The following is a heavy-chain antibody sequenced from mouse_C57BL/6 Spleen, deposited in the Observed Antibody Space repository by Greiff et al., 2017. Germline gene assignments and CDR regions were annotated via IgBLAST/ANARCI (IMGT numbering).Heavy chain of an antibody. CDR2: IYPGSGST. CDR3: ARFPYYGSSFDY. J-gene: IGHJ2*01. CDR1: GYTFTSYW. V-gene: IGHV1-55*01. Sequence: QVQLQQPGAELVKPGASVKMSCKASGYTFTSYWITWVKQRPGQGLEWIGDIYPGSGSTNYNEKFKCKATLTVDTSSSTAYMQLSSLTSEDSAVDTCARFPYYGSSFDYWGQGTTLTVSS. D-gene: IGHD1-1*01.